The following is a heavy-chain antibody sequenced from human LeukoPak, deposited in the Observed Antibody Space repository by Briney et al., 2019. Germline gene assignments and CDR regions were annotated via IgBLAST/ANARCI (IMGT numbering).Heavy chain of an antibody. CDR3: ARGKGGSSPFDH. V-gene: IGHV3-66*01. Sequence: GGSLRLSCVASGFTVSTDYMSWVRQAPGKGLEWVSLTYSGGSTYYADSVKGRFTISRDSSKNTLYLQMNSLRAEDTAVYYCARGKGGSSPFDHWGQGTLVTVSS. D-gene: IGHD1-26*01. J-gene: IGHJ4*02. CDR2: TYSGGST. CDR1: GFTVSTDY.